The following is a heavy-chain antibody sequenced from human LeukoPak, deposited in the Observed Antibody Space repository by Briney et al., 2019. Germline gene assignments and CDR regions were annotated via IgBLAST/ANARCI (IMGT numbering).Heavy chain of an antibody. V-gene: IGHV1-2*02. CDR2: INPNSGGA. D-gene: IGHD4-11*01. Sequence: ASVKVSCKASGYTFTGYYMHWVRQAPGQGLEWMGWINPNSGGANYALKFQGRVTMTRDTSISTGYMELSSLRSDDTAVYYCARSADYSNQHNDYWGQGTLVTVSS. J-gene: IGHJ4*02. CDR3: ARSADYSNQHNDY. CDR1: GYTFTGYY.